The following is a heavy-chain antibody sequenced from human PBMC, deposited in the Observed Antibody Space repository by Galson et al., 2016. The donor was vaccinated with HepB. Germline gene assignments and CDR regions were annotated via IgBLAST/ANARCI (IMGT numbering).Heavy chain of an antibody. Sequence: SETLSLTCAVHGGSFSTYYWSWIRQPPGKGLEWIGEINESGSTNNNPSLKSRVTISVDTSKNQFSLKLGSVTAADTAVYYCARGLAIFGVTGEWYFDDWGQGTLVTVSS. CDR2: INESGST. CDR1: GGSFSTYY. D-gene: IGHD3-3*01. J-gene: IGHJ4*02. CDR3: ARGLAIFGVTGEWYFDD. V-gene: IGHV4-34*01.